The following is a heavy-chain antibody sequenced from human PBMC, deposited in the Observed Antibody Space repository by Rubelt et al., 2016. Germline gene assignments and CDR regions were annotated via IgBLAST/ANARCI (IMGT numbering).Heavy chain of an antibody. CDR1: GYTLTELS. D-gene: IGHD6-13*01. CDR3: ARGSWFRGAFDI. J-gene: IGHJ3*02. Sequence: QVQLVQSGAEVKKPGASVKVSCKVSGYTLTELSMHWVRQAPGKGLEWMGGLDPKDGETIYAQKVQGRFTMTEDTSTDTAYMELSSLRSEDTAVYYWARGSWFRGAFDIWGQVTMVTVSS. V-gene: IGHV1-24*01. CDR2: LDPKDGET.